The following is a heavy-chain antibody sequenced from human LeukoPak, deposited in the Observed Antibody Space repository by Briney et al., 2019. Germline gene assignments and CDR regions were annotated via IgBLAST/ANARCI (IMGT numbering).Heavy chain of an antibody. CDR3: ARRVATTDHFDY. Sequence: ASVKVSCTASGYTFTSYGISWVRQAPGQGLEWMGWISGYNGNTNSAQKVQGRVTMTTDTSTTTAYMELRSLRSDDTAVYYCARRVATTDHFDYWGQGTLVTVSS. V-gene: IGHV1-18*01. CDR2: ISGYNGNT. CDR1: GYTFTSYG. J-gene: IGHJ4*02. D-gene: IGHD5-12*01.